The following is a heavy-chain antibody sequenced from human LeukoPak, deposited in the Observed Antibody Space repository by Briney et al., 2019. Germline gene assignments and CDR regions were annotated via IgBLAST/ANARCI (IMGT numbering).Heavy chain of an antibody. V-gene: IGHV3-21*01. CDR3: ARDGGYSYGYSFDY. CDR2: ISSSSSYI. J-gene: IGHJ4*02. CDR1: GFTFSSNS. Sequence: TGGSLRLSCAVSGFTFSSNSMNWVRQAPGKGLEWVSSISSSSSYIYYADSVKGRFTISRDNAKNSLYLQMNSLRAEDTAVYYCARDGGYSYGYSFDYWGQGTLVTVSS. D-gene: IGHD5-18*01.